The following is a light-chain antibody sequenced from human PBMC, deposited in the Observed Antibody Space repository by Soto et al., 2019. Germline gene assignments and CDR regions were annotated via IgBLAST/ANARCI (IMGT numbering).Light chain of an antibody. CDR3: QQYGSSGT. Sequence: EIVMTQSPATLSVSPGERVTLSCRASQDIRSSLAWYQQKPGQAPRLLIYGASIRATGVPATFSGSGSGTEFTLTISRLEPEDFAVYYCQQYGSSGTFGQGTKVDIK. V-gene: IGKV3-15*01. J-gene: IGKJ1*01. CDR1: QDIRSS. CDR2: GAS.